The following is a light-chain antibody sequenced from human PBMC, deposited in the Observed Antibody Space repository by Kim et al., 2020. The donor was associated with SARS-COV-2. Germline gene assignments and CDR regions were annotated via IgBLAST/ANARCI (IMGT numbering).Light chain of an antibody. CDR3: QQSYSMWT. J-gene: IGKJ1*01. CDR2: AAS. V-gene: IGKV1-39*01. Sequence: RSASVGDRVTFTCRASQSISVYLNWYQHKPGKAPKLLIYAASSLQSGVPSRFSGGGSGTEFSLTISSLQPEDIATYYCQQSYSMWTFGQGTKLEI. CDR1: QSISVY.